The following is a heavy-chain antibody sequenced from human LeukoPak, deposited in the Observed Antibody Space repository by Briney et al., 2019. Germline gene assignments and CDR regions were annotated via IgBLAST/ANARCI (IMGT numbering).Heavy chain of an antibody. CDR1: GYTFTGYY. CDR2: INPNSGGT. D-gene: IGHD2-2*01. V-gene: IGHV1-2*02. J-gene: IGHJ6*03. CDR3: ARDTIVVVPAAINTYYYYMDV. Sequence: GASVKVSCKASGYTFTGYYMHWVRQAPGQGLEWMGWINPNSGGTNYAQKLQGRVTMTTDTSTSTAYMELRSLRSDDTAVYYCARDTIVVVPAAINTYYYYMDVWGKGTTVTVSS.